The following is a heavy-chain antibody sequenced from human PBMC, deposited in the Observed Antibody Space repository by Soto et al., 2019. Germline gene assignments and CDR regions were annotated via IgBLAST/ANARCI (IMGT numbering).Heavy chain of an antibody. V-gene: IGHV4-59*01. CDR3: ARDRGEGQQLESNYYYMDV. CDR2: IYYSGST. J-gene: IGHJ6*03. D-gene: IGHD6-13*01. CDR1: GGSISSYY. Sequence: ETLSLTCTVSGGSISSYYWSWIRQPPGKGLEWIGYIYYSGSTNYNPSLKSRVTISVDTSKNQFSLKLSSVTAADTAVYYCARDRGEGQQLESNYYYMDVWGKGTTVTVSS.